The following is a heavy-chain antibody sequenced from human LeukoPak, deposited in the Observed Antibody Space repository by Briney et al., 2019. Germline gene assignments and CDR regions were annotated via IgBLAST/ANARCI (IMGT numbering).Heavy chain of an antibody. Sequence: GASVKVSCKASGYTFTGYYMHWVRQAPGQGLEWMGRINPKSGGTNYAQKFQGRVTMTRDTSISTAYMELSRLRSDDTAVYYCAREPTYYDFWSGQPNWFDPWGQGTLVTVSS. CDR3: AREPTYYDFWSGQPNWFDP. V-gene: IGHV1-2*06. CDR1: GYTFTGYY. CDR2: INPKSGGT. D-gene: IGHD3-3*01. J-gene: IGHJ5*02.